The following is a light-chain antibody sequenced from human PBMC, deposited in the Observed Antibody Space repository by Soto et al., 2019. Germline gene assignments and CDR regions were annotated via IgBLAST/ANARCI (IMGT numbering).Light chain of an antibody. J-gene: IGKJ5*01. V-gene: IGKV3-20*01. CDR3: QQYGSSLIT. Sequence: EIVLTQSPGTLSLSPGERATLSCRASQSVSSSYLGWYQQKPGQAPRLLIYGASSRATGIPDRFSGSGSGTDFTLTISRLEPEDFAVYYCQQYGSSLITFGQGPRLEIK. CDR2: GAS. CDR1: QSVSSSY.